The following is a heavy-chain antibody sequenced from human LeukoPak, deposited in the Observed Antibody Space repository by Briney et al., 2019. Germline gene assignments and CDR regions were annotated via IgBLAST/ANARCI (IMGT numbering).Heavy chain of an antibody. D-gene: IGHD6-19*01. CDR1: GFTFDDYV. CDR3: ARDGPKGVAGY. Sequence: QPGGSLRLSCAASGFTFDDYVMHWVRQAPGKGLEWVSLISGDGGRAYYADSVKGRFTISRDNAKNTLYLQMNSLRAEDTAVYYCARDGPKGVAGYWGQGTLVTVSS. V-gene: IGHV3-43*02. CDR2: ISGDGGRA. J-gene: IGHJ4*02.